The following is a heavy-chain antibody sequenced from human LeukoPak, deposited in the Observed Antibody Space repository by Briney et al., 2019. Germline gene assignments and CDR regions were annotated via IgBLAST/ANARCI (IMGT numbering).Heavy chain of an antibody. CDR2: ISGGGST. J-gene: IGHJ3*02. CDR3: AKSRWETYAVRAFDI. Sequence: GGSLRLSCAASGFTFSSYAMTWVRQAPGKGLEWVSAISGGGSTYYADSVKGRFTISRDNPKNALYLQMNSLRAEDTAVYYCAKSRWETYAVRAFDIWGQGTMVTVSS. CDR1: GFTFSSYA. D-gene: IGHD1-26*01. V-gene: IGHV3-23*01.